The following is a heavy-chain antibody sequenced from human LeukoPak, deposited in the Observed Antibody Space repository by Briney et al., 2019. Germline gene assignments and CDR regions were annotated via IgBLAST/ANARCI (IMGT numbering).Heavy chain of an antibody. CDR2: ISSLSTYR. CDR3: ARTREPNSYYYDSSGYYFDY. V-gene: IGHV3-21*01. CDR1: GFTFKIYS. Sequence: GGSLRLSCAASGFTFKIYSMNWVRQAPGKGLEWVASISSLSTYRYFADSVKGRFTVSRDNSKNTLYLQMNSLRAEDTAVYYCARTREPNSYYYDSSGYYFDYWGQGTLVTVSS. J-gene: IGHJ4*02. D-gene: IGHD3-22*01.